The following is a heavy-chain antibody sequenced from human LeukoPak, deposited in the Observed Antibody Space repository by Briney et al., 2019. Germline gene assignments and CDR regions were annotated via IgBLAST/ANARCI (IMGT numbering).Heavy chain of an antibody. CDR2: ISWNSGSI. CDR3: AKWSARQVRMWLHDLRAFDI. J-gene: IGHJ3*02. D-gene: IGHD5-12*01. Sequence: GGSLRLSCAASGFTFDDYAMHWVRQAPGKGLEWVSGISWNSGSIGYADSVKGRFTISRDNAKNSLYLQMNSLRAEDTALYYCAKWSARQVRMWLHDLRAFDIWGQGTMVTVSS. V-gene: IGHV3-9*01. CDR1: GFTFDDYA.